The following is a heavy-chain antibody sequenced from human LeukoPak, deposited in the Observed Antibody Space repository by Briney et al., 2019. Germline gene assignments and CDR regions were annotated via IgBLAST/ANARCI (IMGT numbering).Heavy chain of an antibody. J-gene: IGHJ5*02. CDR1: GGSISSSSYY. V-gene: IGHV4-61*05. D-gene: IGHD3-3*01. Sequence: SETLSLTCSVSGGSISSSSYYWGWIRQPPGKGLEWIGYIYYSGSTNYNPSLKSRVTISVDTSKNQFSLKLSSVTAADTAVYYCARGYDFWSGYYTGVWFDPWGQGTLVTVSS. CDR3: ARGYDFWSGYYTGVWFDP. CDR2: IYYSGST.